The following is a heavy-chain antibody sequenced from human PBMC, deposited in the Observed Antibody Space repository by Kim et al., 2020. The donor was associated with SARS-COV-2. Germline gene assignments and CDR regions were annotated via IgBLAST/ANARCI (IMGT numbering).Heavy chain of an antibody. CDR2: INHSGST. CDR3: ASWDGAAAGREDI. D-gene: IGHD6-13*01. V-gene: IGHV4-34*01. Sequence: SETLSLTCAVYGGSFSGYYWSWIRQPPGKGLEWIGEINHSGSTNYNPSLKSRVTISVDTSKNQFSLKLSSVTAADTAVYYCASWDGAAAGREDIWGQGTWSPSLQ. CDR1: GGSFSGYY. J-gene: IGHJ3*02.